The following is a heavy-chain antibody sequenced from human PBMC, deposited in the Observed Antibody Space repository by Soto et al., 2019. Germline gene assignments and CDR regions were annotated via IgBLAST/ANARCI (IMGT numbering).Heavy chain of an antibody. V-gene: IGHV1-24*01. Sequence: ASVPVAWPGAGGAFRSYAISLVRQAPGKGLEWMGGFDPEDGETIYAQKFQGRVTMTEDTSTDTAYMELSSLRSEDTAVYYCATGLATTESIYYYYYYGMDVRGQGTTVTVSS. CDR3: ATGLATTESIYYYYYYGMDV. CDR1: GGAFRSYA. J-gene: IGHJ6*02. D-gene: IGHD5-12*01. CDR2: FDPEDGET.